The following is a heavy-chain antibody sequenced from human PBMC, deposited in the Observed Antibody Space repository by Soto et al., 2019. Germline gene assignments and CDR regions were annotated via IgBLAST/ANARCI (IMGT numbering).Heavy chain of an antibody. CDR1: GYTFTSYA. V-gene: IGHV1-3*01. CDR2: INAGNGNT. D-gene: IGHD6-19*01. CDR3: ATGGIAVASWLDP. J-gene: IGHJ5*02. Sequence: ASVKVSCKASGYTFTSYAMHWVRQAPGQRLEWMGWINAGNGNTKYSQKFQGRVTITRDTSASTAYMELSSLRSEDTAVYYCATGGIAVASWLDPWGQGTLVTVSS.